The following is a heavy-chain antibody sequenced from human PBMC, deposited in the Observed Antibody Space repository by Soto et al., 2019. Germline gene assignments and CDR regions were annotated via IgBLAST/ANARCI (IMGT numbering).Heavy chain of an antibody. CDR3: ASPKIAFYNWFDP. J-gene: IGHJ5*02. Sequence: QLQLQESGPGLVKPSETLSLTCTVSGGSISSSSYYWGWIRQPPGKGLEWIGSIYYSGSTYYNPPLKSRVTISVDTHKNQFSLKPSSVTAADTAVYYCASPKIAFYNWFDPWGQGTLVTVSS. D-gene: IGHD3-3*02. V-gene: IGHV4-39*01. CDR1: GGSISSSSYY. CDR2: IYYSGST.